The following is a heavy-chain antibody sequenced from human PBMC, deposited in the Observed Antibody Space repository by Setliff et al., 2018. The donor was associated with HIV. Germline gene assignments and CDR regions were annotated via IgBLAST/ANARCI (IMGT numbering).Heavy chain of an antibody. V-gene: IGHV3-23*01. CDR2: ISGSGDIT. J-gene: IGHJ4*01. CDR3: AKTQTVITVYGPFDS. Sequence: ESLKISCAASGFSFRSYAVSWVRQAPGKGLEWVSVISGSGDITYYRESVKGRFTVSRDNSNNTVYLQMNSLRAEDTAMYYCAKTQTVITVYGPFDSWGHGTPVTVSS. CDR1: GFSFRSYA. D-gene: IGHD4-4*01.